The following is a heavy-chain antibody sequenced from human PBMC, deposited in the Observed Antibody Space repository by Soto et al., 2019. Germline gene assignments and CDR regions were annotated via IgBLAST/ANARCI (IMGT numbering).Heavy chain of an antibody. D-gene: IGHD1-20*01. CDR1: GYTFTSYG. V-gene: IGHV1-18*01. Sequence: QGQLVQSGAEVKKPGASVKVSCKASGYTFTSYGISWVRQAPGQGLEWMGWISAYNGNTKYAQKLQGRVTMTTDTSTSXAYMERSSLRSDDTTVYYCARYAAIGMNYYWGQGTLVTVSS. J-gene: IGHJ4*02. CDR2: ISAYNGNT. CDR3: ARYAAIGMNYY.